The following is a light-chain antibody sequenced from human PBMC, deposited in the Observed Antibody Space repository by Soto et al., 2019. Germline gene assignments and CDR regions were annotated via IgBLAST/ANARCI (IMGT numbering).Light chain of an antibody. CDR2: HAS. CDR1: QFISSW. J-gene: IGKJ1*01. CDR3: QQYNSYPWT. V-gene: IGKV1-5*01. Sequence: DIPMTQSPSTLSASVGDRVTITCRASQFISSWLAWYQQKPGKVPKLLIFHASNLESRVPSRFSGSGSGTEFTLTISSLQPDDFATCYCQQYNSYPWTFGQGTKVEI.